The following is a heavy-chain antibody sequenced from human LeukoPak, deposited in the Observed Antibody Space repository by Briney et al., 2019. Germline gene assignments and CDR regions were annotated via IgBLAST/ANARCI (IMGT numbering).Heavy chain of an antibody. V-gene: IGHV3-48*01. D-gene: IGHD1-20*01. Sequence: GGSLRLSCAASGFPFKSYAMSWARQAPGKGLEWISYISSGVTTEYYADSVKGRFTISRDDAKNSLYLRMDSLRAEDTAVYYCARFNLGWLDPWGQGALVTVSS. CDR1: GFPFKSYA. CDR2: ISSGVTTE. CDR3: ARFNLGWLDP. J-gene: IGHJ5*02.